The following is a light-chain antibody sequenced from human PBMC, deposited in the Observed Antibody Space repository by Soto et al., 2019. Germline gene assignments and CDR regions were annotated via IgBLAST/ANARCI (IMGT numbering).Light chain of an antibody. V-gene: IGLV1-40*01. Sequence: QSVLTQPPSVSGAPGQRVTISCTGSSSNIGAGYDVHWYQQLPGTAPKLLIYGNSNRPSGVPDRFSGSKSGTSASLAITGLQAEDEADYYCQSYDSSLSGPVVFGGGTKVTV. CDR3: QSYDSSLSGPVV. J-gene: IGLJ2*01. CDR2: GNS. CDR1: SSNIGAGYD.